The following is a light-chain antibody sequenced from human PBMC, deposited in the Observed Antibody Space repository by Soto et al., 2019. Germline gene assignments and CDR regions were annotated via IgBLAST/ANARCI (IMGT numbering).Light chain of an antibody. J-gene: IGLJ1*01. CDR1: SSDVGGYNY. Sequence: QSVLTQPASMSGSPGQSITISCTGASSDVGGYNYVSWYLQHPGKAPKLMIYEVSNRPSGVSNRFSGSKSGNTASLTISGLQAEDEADYYCSSYTSSSTHYVFGTGTKVTVL. CDR3: SSYTSSSTHYV. CDR2: EVS. V-gene: IGLV2-14*01.